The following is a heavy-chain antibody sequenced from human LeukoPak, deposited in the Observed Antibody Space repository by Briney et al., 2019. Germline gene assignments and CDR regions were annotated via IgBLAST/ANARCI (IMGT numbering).Heavy chain of an antibody. CDR3: ARVRLAAAGTAGWFDP. Sequence: VASVKVSCKASGYTFIIYGIRWVRQAPGQGLEWMGWISAYNGNTNYAQKLQGRVTMTTDTSTSTAYMELRSLRSDNTAVYYCARVRLAAAGTAGWFDPWGQGTLVTVSS. CDR1: GYTFIIYG. V-gene: IGHV1-18*01. D-gene: IGHD6-13*01. CDR2: ISAYNGNT. J-gene: IGHJ5*02.